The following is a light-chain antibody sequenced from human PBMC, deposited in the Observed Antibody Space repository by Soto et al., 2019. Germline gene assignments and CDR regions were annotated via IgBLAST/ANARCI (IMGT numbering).Light chain of an antibody. V-gene: IGKV3-20*01. J-gene: IGKJ2*03. CDR2: GAS. CDR1: QSVSSSY. Sequence: EIVLTQSPGTLSLSPGERATLSCRASQSVSSSYLAWYQQKPGQAPRLLIYGASSRATGIPDRFSGSGSGTHFTLTISSLQSEDFGVYYCQHYNNWPPYSFGQGTKVDI. CDR3: QHYNNWPPYS.